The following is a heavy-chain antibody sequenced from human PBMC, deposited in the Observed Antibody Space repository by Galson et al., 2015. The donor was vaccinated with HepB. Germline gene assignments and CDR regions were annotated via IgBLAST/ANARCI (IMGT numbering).Heavy chain of an antibody. CDR1: GLTKYA. J-gene: IGHJ1*01. V-gene: IGHV3-23*01. Sequence: SLRLSCAASGLTKYATTWVRQAPGKGLEWVSTIGGNDGTTYYADSVKGRFTISRDNSKNTLYLQMNSLRVEDTAIYYCAKTTGRFSADLFWGQGTLVTVSS. D-gene: IGHD2-8*02. CDR3: AKTTGRFSADLF. CDR2: IGGNDGTT.